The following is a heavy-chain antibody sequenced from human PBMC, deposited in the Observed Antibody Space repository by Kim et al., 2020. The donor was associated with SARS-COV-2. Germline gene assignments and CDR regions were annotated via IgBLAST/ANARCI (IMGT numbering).Heavy chain of an antibody. CDR2: ISSSSSYI. CDR3: ARGVYCSSTSCYAYYYYGMDV. V-gene: IGHV3-21*01. Sequence: GGSLRLSCAASGFTFSSYSMNWVRQAPGKGLEWVSSISSSSSYIYYADSVKGRFTISRDNAKNSLYLQMNSLRAEDTAVYYCARGVYCSSTSCYAYYYYGMDVWGQGTTVTVSS. J-gene: IGHJ6*02. D-gene: IGHD2-2*01. CDR1: GFTFSSYS.